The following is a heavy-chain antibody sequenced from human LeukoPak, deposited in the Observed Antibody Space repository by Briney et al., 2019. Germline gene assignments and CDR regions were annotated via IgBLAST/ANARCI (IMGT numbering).Heavy chain of an antibody. CDR1: GYTFTSYD. Sequence: WASVKVSCKASGYTFTSYDINWVRQATGQGLEWMGWMNPNSGNTGYAQKFQGRVTMTRNTSISTAYMELSSLRSEDTAVYYCARGGADHFDLGYWGQGTLVTVSS. J-gene: IGHJ4*02. V-gene: IGHV1-8*01. CDR2: MNPNSGNT. D-gene: IGHD3-3*02. CDR3: ARGGADHFDLGY.